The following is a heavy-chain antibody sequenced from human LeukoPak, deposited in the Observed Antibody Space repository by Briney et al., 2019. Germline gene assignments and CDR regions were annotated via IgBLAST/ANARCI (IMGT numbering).Heavy chain of an antibody. Sequence: PGGSLRLSCAASGFTFSSYAMHWVRQAPGKGLEWVAVISYDGGNKYYADSVKGRFTISRDNSKNTLYLQMNSLRAEDTAVYYCARDRQGALGWFDPWGQGTLVTVSS. V-gene: IGHV3-30-3*01. CDR2: ISYDGGNK. J-gene: IGHJ5*02. CDR3: ARDRQGALGWFDP. D-gene: IGHD1-26*01. CDR1: GFTFSSYA.